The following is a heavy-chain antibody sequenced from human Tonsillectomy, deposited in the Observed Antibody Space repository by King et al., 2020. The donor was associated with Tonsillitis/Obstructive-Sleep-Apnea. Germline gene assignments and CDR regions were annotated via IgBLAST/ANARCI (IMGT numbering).Heavy chain of an antibody. D-gene: IGHD6-19*01. CDR2: ISYDGSNK. V-gene: IGHV3-30*04. Sequence: VQLVESGGGVVQRGRSLRLSCVASGFTFSSYAMHWVRQAPGKGLEWVAVISYDGSNKHYADSVKGRFTISRDNSKNTLYLQMNSLRAEDTAVYYCAGGRGAYSSGWSDDAFDIWGQGTMVTVSS. J-gene: IGHJ3*02. CDR3: AGGRGAYSSGWSDDAFDI. CDR1: GFTFSSYA.